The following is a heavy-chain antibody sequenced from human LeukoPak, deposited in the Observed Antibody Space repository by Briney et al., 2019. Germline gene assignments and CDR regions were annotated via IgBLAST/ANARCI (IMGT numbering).Heavy chain of an antibody. J-gene: IGHJ4*02. Sequence: PGGSLRLSCAASGFTFSSYAMHWVREAPGKGLEWVAVISYDGSNKYYADSVKGRFAISRDNSKNTLYLQMKSLRPEDTAVYYCAREIKGVGSDYWGPGTLVTVSS. CDR3: AREIKGVGSDY. D-gene: IGHD1-26*01. CDR2: ISYDGSNK. CDR1: GFTFSSYA. V-gene: IGHV3-30*09.